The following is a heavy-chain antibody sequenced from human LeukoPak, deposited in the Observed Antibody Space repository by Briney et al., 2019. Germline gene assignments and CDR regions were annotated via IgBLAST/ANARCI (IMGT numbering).Heavy chain of an antibody. CDR3: ARDGMAVAVTGIDY. V-gene: IGHV4-39*07. J-gene: IGHJ4*02. Sequence: SGPTLVNPTQTLTLTCSFSGFSLTTSGMGVAWIRQPPGKGLEWIGSIYYSGSTYYNPSLKSRVTISVDTSKNQFSLKLSSVTAADTAVYYCARDGMAVAVTGIDYWGQGTLVTVSS. CDR2: IYYSGST. CDR1: GFSLTTSGMG. D-gene: IGHD6-19*01.